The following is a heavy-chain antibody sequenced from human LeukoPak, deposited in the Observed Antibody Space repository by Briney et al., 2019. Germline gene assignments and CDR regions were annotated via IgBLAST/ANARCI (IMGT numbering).Heavy chain of an antibody. CDR3: AKDHADIVVVPAATDY. Sequence: QPGGSLRLSCAASGFTFSSYAMSWVRQAPGKGLEWVSAISGSGGSTYYADSVKGRSTISRDNSKNTLYLQMNSLRAEDTAVYYCAKDHADIVVVPAATDYWGQGTLVTVSS. CDR1: GFTFSSYA. J-gene: IGHJ4*02. V-gene: IGHV3-23*01. CDR2: ISGSGGST. D-gene: IGHD2-2*01.